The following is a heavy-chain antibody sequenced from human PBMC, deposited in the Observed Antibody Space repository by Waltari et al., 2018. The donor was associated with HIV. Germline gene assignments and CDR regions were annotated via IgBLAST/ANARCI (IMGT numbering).Heavy chain of an antibody. CDR3: AGGYPTSGGDDS. CDR1: GGPYTTSS. CDR2: LIPLFGTP. V-gene: IGHV1-69*01. J-gene: IGHJ5*01. Sequence: VQLVQSRAESKTPGASVQVSWKATGGPYTTSSIAWAPQAPGPGLEWLGGLIPLFGTPSYAKKFQGRVTITADESTSTVYMELRRLTSEDTAMIYCAGGYPTSGGDDSWGQGNLVIVSS. D-gene: IGHD3-16*01.